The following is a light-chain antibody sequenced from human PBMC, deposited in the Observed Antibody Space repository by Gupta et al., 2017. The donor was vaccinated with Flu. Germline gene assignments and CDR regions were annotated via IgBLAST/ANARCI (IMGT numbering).Light chain of an antibody. CDR3: QQYDTTLRT. V-gene: IGKV1-39*01. CDR1: QSISSY. J-gene: IGKJ1*01. CDR2: AAS. Sequence: DIQMTQSPSSLSASVGDRVTITCRASQSISSYLNWYQRKPGKAPTLLIYAASSLQSGVPSRFSGSGSGTDFTLTISSLQPEDFATYYCQQYDTTLRTFGQGTKVEIK.